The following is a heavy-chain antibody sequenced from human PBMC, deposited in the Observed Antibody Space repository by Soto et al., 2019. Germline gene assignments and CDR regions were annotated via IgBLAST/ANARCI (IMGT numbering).Heavy chain of an antibody. CDR2: ISKDGSNK. Sequence: GGSLRLSCAASGFTFTNYGMHWVRQAPGKGLEWVAVISKDGSNKYYADSVKGRFSVSRDNSKNTLYLQMNNLRAEDTAFYYCAKDQMSIPTIIIGFHYWGQGTLVTVSS. CDR1: GFTFTNYG. V-gene: IGHV3-30*18. J-gene: IGHJ4*02. CDR3: AKDQMSIPTIIIGFHY. D-gene: IGHD3-16*01.